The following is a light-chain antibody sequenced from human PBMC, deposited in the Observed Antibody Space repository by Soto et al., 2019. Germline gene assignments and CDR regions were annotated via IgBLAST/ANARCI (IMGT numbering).Light chain of an antibody. Sequence: QSALTQPASVSGSPGQSITIFCTGTNSDVGGYNYVSWYQQYPGTAPQLIIYDVSNRPSGVSDRFSGSKSGNTASLTISGLRAEDEADYHCSSHRRSSTPYVFGTGTKLTVL. CDR2: DVS. J-gene: IGLJ1*01. V-gene: IGLV2-14*01. CDR1: NSDVGGYNY. CDR3: SSHRRSSTPYV.